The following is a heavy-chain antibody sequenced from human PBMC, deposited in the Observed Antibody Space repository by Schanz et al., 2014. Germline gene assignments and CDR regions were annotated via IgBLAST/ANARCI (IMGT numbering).Heavy chain of an antibody. CDR1: GFTFSSHW. D-gene: IGHD5-18*01. CDR3: ARVALPGYSSPRDAFDI. Sequence: EVQLVQSGGGLVQPGGSLRLSCAASGFTFSSHWMHWVRQDPGKGLVWVARINSVGSNTDYADSLKGRFTISRDNAKNSLYLQMNGLRAEDTAVYYCARVALPGYSSPRDAFDIWGQGTMVTVSS. V-gene: IGHV3-74*01. J-gene: IGHJ3*02. CDR2: INSVGSNT.